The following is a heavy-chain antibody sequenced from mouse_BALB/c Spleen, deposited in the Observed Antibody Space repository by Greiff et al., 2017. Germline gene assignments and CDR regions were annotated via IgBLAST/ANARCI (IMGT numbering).Heavy chain of an antibody. Sequence: QVQLQQSGPELVRPGVSVKISCKGSSYTFTDYAMHWVKQRPGQGLEWIGNIYPSDSYTNYNQKFKDKATLTVDKSSSTAYMQLSSPTSEDSAVYYCTRSHGQLENYFDYWGQGTTLTVSS. V-gene: IGHV1-69*02. D-gene: IGHD4-1*02. J-gene: IGHJ2*01. CDR2: IYPSDSYT. CDR1: SYTFTDYA. CDR3: TRSHGQLENYFDY.